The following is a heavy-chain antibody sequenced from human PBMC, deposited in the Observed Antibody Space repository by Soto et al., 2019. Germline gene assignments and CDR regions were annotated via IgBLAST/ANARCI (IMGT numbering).Heavy chain of an antibody. V-gene: IGHV1-69*13. CDR2: IIPIFGTA. CDR1: GGTFSSYA. J-gene: IGHJ6*02. Sequence: ASVKVSCKASGGTFSSYAISWVRQAPGQGLEWMGGIIPIFGTANYAQKFQGRVTITADESTSTAYMELSSLRSEDTAVYYCARSITYYYDSSGYYFHYGMDVWGQGTTVTVSS. D-gene: IGHD3-22*01. CDR3: ARSITYYYDSSGYYFHYGMDV.